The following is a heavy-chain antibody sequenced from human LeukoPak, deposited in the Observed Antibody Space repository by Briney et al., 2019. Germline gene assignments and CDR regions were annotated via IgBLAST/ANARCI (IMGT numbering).Heavy chain of an antibody. J-gene: IGHJ4*02. V-gene: IGHV3-48*03. CDR2: ICTSGPST. D-gene: IGHD6-6*01. CDR1: GFTFSSYQ. CDR3: VRDREESSSSYLRGDY. Sequence: GGSLRLSCTASGFTFSSYQMIWVRQAPGKRLEWVSSICTSGPSTYYAESVKGQFTISRDNAKNSLYMQINSLKAEDTAVYYCVRDREESSSSYLRGDYWGQGALVTVSS.